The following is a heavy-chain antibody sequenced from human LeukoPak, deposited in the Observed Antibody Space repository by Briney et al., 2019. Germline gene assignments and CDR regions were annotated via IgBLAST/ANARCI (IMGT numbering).Heavy chain of an antibody. CDR3: ARVGISRLLDF. CDR2: VFYTGSA. J-gene: IGHJ4*02. CDR1: GDSIKNYY. D-gene: IGHD7-27*01. V-gene: IGHV4-59*01. Sequence: PSETLSLTCTVSGDSIKNYYWSWIRQPPGKGLEWIGYVFYTGSATYNPSLRSRVTISIDTSKKQFSLNLSSVTAADTAVYYCARVGISRLLDFWGQGTLVTVSS.